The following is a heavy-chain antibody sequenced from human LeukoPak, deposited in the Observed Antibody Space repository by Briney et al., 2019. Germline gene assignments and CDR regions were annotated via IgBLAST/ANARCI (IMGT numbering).Heavy chain of an antibody. V-gene: IGHV1-8*01. D-gene: IGHD3-10*01. CDR2: MNPNSGNT. Sequence: ASVKVSCKASGYTFTIYDINWVRQATGQGLEWMGWMNPNSGNTGYAQKFQGRVTMTRNTSISTAYMELSSLRSENTAVYYCARGQKMVRGVISRYYYYYYMDVWGKGTTVTISS. CDR1: GYTFTIYD. CDR3: ARGQKMVRGVISRYYYYYYMDV. J-gene: IGHJ6*03.